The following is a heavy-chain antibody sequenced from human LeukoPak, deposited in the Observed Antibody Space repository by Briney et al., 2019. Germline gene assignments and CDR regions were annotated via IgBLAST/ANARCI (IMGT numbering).Heavy chain of an antibody. J-gene: IGHJ4*02. V-gene: IGHV5-51*01. Sequence: GESLKISCKGSGYSFTSYWIGWVRQMPGKGLEWMGIIYPGDSDTRYSPSFQGQVTISADKSISTAYLQWSSLKASDTAMYYCARQPHCSSTSCPYYFDYWGQGTLVTVSS. CDR2: IYPGDSDT. CDR1: GYSFTSYW. CDR3: ARQPHCSSTSCPYYFDY. D-gene: IGHD2-2*01.